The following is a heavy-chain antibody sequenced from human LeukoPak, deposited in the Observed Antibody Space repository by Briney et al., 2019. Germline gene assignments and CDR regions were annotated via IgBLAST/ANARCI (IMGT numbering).Heavy chain of an antibody. Sequence: ASVTVSCMASGYTFTSHGISWVRQTPGEGLEWMGWISAYNGKIKYSEKFEDRVILTTDTSTSTAYMELRNLRSDDTTMYYCARDMVVVLLWVGESSDSKDKWVDPWGQGTLVTVSS. V-gene: IGHV1-18*01. D-gene: IGHD3-10*01. CDR3: ARDMVVVLLWVGESSDSKDKWVDP. CDR1: GYTFTSHG. CDR2: ISAYNGKI. J-gene: IGHJ5*02.